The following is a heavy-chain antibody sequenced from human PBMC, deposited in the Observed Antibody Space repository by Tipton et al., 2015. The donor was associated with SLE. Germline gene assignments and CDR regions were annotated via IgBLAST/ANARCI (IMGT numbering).Heavy chain of an antibody. Sequence: TLSLTCTVSGGSISSHYWSWIRQPAGKGLEWIGYIYTSGSTDYNPSLKSRVTISVHTSKDQFSLKLSSVTATDTAVYYCVRDRIAAVPGAFDIWGQGTMVTVSS. CDR1: GGSISSHY. CDR2: IYTSGST. V-gene: IGHV4-4*09. D-gene: IGHD6-13*01. CDR3: VRDRIAAVPGAFDI. J-gene: IGHJ3*02.